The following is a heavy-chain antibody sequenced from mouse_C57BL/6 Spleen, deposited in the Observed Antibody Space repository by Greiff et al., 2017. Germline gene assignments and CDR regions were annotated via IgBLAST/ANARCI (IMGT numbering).Heavy chain of an antibody. CDR1: GYTFTSYW. J-gene: IGHJ3*01. CDR3: ARRESYGGGACFAY. Sequence: QVQLQQPGAELVKPGASVKMSCKASGYTFTSYWITWVKQRPGQGLEWIGDIYPGSGSTNYNEKFKSKATLTVDTSSSTAYMQLSSLTSEDSAVDYGARRESYGGGACFAYWGQGTPVTVSA. D-gene: IGHD2-12*01. CDR2: IYPGSGST. V-gene: IGHV1-55*01.